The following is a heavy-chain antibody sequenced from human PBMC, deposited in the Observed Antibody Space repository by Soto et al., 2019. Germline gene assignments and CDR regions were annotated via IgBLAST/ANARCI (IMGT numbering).Heavy chain of an antibody. CDR1: GGSFSGYY. J-gene: IGHJ6*02. V-gene: IGHV4-34*01. CDR2: INHSGST. Sequence: WETLSLTCAVYGGSFSGYYWSWIRQPPGKGLEWIGEINHSGSTNYNPSLKSRVTISVDTSKNQFSLKLSSVTAADTAVYYCARVDYYYYGMDVWGQGTTVTVSS. CDR3: ARVDYYYYGMDV.